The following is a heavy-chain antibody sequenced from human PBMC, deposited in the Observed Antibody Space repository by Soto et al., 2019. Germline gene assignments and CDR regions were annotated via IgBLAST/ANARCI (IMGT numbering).Heavy chain of an antibody. CDR3: AREIRVTSDGYYYGLDV. J-gene: IGHJ6*02. D-gene: IGHD2-21*02. V-gene: IGHV4-30-4*08. CDR2: IYYTGNT. Sequence: QVQLQESGPGLVKPSQTLSLSCTVSGGSIRRGDYYWSWIRQSPGKGLEWLGYIYYTGNTYYNPSLKSRVTMSIDTSNNQFSLNLNSVTAADAAVYYCAREIRVTSDGYYYGLDVWGQGTTVTVSS. CDR1: GGSIRRGDYY.